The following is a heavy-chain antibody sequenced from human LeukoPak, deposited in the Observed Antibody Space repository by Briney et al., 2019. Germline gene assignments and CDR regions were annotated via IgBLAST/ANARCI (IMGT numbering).Heavy chain of an antibody. J-gene: IGHJ3*02. CDR3: ARAYYDSSGSPDDAFDI. D-gene: IGHD3-22*01. CDR2: IKQDGSEK. V-gene: IGHV3-7*01. Sequence: GGSLRLSCAASGFTFSSYWMSWVRQAPGKGLEWVANIKQDGSEKYYVDSVKGRFTVSGDNAKNSLYLQMNSLRAEDTAVYYCARAYYDSSGSPDDAFDIWGQGTMVTVSS. CDR1: GFTFSSYW.